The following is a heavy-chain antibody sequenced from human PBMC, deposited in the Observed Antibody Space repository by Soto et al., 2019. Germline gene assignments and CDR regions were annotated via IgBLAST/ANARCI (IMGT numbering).Heavy chain of an antibody. J-gene: IGHJ4*02. CDR2: IYYSGST. Sequence: SETLSLTCTVSGGSIGSYYWSWIRQHPGKGLEWIGYIYYSGSTNYNPSLKSRVTISVDTSKNQFSLKLSSVTAADTAVYYCAREAAGTGFDYWGQGTLVTVSS. CDR3: AREAAGTGFDY. V-gene: IGHV4-59*12. CDR1: GGSIGSYY. D-gene: IGHD6-13*01.